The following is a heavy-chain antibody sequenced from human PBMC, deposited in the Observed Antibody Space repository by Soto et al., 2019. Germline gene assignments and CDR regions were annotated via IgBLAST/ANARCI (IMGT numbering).Heavy chain of an antibody. Sequence: GGSLRLSCAASGFTFSSYGMHWVRQAPGKGLEWVAVISYDGSNKYYADSVKGRFTISRDNSKNTLYLQMNSLRAEDTAVYYCAKKLYVDTAMAMNYFDYWGQGTLVTVSS. CDR2: ISYDGSNK. D-gene: IGHD5-18*01. CDR3: AKKLYVDTAMAMNYFDY. J-gene: IGHJ4*02. CDR1: GFTFSSYG. V-gene: IGHV3-30*18.